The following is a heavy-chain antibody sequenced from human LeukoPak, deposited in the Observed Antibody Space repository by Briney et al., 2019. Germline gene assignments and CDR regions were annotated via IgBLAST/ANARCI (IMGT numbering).Heavy chain of an antibody. V-gene: IGHV3-11*01. Sequence: GGSLRLSCAASGFAFRDYYMSWIRQSPGKGLDWIAYISADGSLTYYADSVKGRFTISRDNADNSLFLQMDSLRAEDTAVYYCARDRTRTVDIVVVPAAKPHRGLVHNWFDPWGQGTLVTVSS. CDR1: GFAFRDYY. D-gene: IGHD2-2*03. J-gene: IGHJ5*02. CDR3: ARDRTRTVDIVVVPAAKPHRGLVHNWFDP. CDR2: ISADGSLT.